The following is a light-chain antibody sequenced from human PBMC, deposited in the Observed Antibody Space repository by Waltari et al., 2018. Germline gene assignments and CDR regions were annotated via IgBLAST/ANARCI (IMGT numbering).Light chain of an antibody. CDR3: HSRDSSGDVV. J-gene: IGLJ2*01. V-gene: IGLV3-19*01. Sequence: SSELTQDPAVSVALGQTVRITCQGDSLSTYYVSWFHQKPGQAPALVSYGKNNRPSGIPDRFSASSSGSTASLTIIGAQAEDEADYYCHSRDSSGDVVIGGGTKLTVV. CDR1: SLSTYY. CDR2: GKN.